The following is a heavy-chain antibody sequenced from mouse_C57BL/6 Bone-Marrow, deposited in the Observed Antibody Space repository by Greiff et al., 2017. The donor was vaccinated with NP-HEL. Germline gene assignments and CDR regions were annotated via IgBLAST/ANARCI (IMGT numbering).Heavy chain of an antibody. CDR3: ARVEGYLDF. Sequence: VQLQQPGAELVKPGASVKMSCKASGYTFTSYWITWVKQRPGQGLEWIGVLYPGSGSTTYNEKFKGKATLTVDTSSSTAYMQLSSLTSEDSAVYYCARVEGYLDFGCRGNTLTVSA. J-gene: IGHJ2*01. CDR1: GYTFTSYW. CDR2: LYPGSGST. V-gene: IGHV1-55*01.